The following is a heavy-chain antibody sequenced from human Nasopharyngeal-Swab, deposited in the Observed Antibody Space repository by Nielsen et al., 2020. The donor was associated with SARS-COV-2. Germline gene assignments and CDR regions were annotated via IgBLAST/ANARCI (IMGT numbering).Heavy chain of an antibody. CDR3: ARGDYHDYGLDY. CDR1: GGSFSASF. V-gene: IGHV4-34*01. D-gene: IGHD4-17*01. Sequence: LSLTCAVYGGSFSASFWTWIRQPPGKGLECNGEINPSGSTNYTPSLKSRVTIPVDTSNKQFSLRLSSVTAADTAIYYCARGDYHDYGLDYWDQGTLVTVSS. CDR2: INPSGST. J-gene: IGHJ4*02.